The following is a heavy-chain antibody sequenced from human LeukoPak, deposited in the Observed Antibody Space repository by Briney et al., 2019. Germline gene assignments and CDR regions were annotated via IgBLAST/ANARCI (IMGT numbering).Heavy chain of an antibody. CDR3: ARDLTGSRTFDY. CDR1: GFAFSSYS. CDR2: ISSSSSYI. Sequence: GGSLRLSCAASASGFAFSSYSMNRVRQAPGKGLEWVSSISSSSSYIYYADSLKGRFTISRDNAKNSLYLQMNSLRAEDTAVYYCARDLTGSRTFDYWGQGTLVTVSS. V-gene: IGHV3-21*01. J-gene: IGHJ4*02. D-gene: IGHD1-26*01.